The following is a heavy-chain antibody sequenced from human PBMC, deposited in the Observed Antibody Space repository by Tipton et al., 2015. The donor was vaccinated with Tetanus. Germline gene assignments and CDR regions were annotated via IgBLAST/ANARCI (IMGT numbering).Heavy chain of an antibody. CDR2: IYYFTERT. V-gene: IGHV4-31*03. CDR1: GASINAGGYL. CDR3: ARGFPREPFYFDY. Sequence: TLSLTCNVSGASINAGGYLWTWVRQHPGKGLEWIGNIYYFTERTSHTPSFDGRVSISVDTSKNQFSLRLTSVTAADTAVYYRARGFPREPFYFDYWGQGKLVTVSS. J-gene: IGHJ4*02. D-gene: IGHD1-26*01.